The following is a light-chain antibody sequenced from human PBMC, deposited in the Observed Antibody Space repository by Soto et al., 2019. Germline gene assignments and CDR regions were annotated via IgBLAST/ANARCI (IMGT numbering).Light chain of an antibody. CDR2: EGS. J-gene: IGLJ1*01. Sequence: QSVLTQPASVSGSPGQSITISCTGNSSDVGRYNIVSWYQQHPGKAPKLMIYEGSKRPSGVSDRFSGSKSGNTASLTISGLQAEDEADYYCCSYAGSSTYVFGTGTKVTVL. V-gene: IGLV2-23*01. CDR3: CSYAGSSTYV. CDR1: SSDVGRYNI.